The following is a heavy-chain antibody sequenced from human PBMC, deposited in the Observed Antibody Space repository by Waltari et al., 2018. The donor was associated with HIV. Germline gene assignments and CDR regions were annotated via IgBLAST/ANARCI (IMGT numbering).Heavy chain of an antibody. V-gene: IGHV1-2*04. CDR2: INPGNGDT. Sequence: QVQLVQSGTEVRNPGASVTVACRTFGYTFGAYSLHGVRQAPGEGFEWVGWINPGNGDTDYAQKCQGWVTMTKGTSSNTVYLTLNRLRSDDTAIYYCSRSESSTWANLDFWGQGTLVSVSS. J-gene: IGHJ4*02. CDR3: SRSESSTWANLDF. D-gene: IGHD3-10*01. CDR1: GYTFGAYS.